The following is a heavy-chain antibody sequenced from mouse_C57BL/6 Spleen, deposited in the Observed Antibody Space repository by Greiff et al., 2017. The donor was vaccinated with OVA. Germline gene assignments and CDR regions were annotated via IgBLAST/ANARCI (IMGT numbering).Heavy chain of an antibody. CDR3: ARHDDGYYEGAMDY. V-gene: IGHV2-6-1*01. CDR2: IWSDGST. Sequence: VQLQQSGPGLVAPSQSLSITCTVSGFSLTSYGVHWVRQPPGKGLEWLVVIWSDGSTTYNSALKSRLSISKDNSKSQVFLKMNSLQTDDTAMYYCARHDDGYYEGAMDYWGQGTSVTVSS. D-gene: IGHD2-3*01. CDR1: GFSLTSYG. J-gene: IGHJ4*01.